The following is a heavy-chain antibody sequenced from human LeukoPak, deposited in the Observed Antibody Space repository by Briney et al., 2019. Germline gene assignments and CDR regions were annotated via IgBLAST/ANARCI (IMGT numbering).Heavy chain of an antibody. CDR2: IIPIFGTA. CDR1: GGTFSSYA. J-gene: IGHJ4*02. V-gene: IGHV1-69*06. D-gene: IGHD4-17*01. CDR3: AETAGRDYGDYGSFDY. Sequence: GASVKVSCKASGGTFSSYAISWVRQAPGQGLEWMGGIIPIFGTANYAQKFQGRVTITADKSTSTAYMELSSLRSEDTAVYYCAETAGRDYGDYGSFDYWGQGTLVTVSS.